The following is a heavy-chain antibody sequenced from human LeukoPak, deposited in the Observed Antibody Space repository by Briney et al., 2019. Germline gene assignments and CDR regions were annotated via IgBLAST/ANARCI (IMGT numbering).Heavy chain of an antibody. D-gene: IGHD3-16*01. CDR2: ISGSGDTT. Sequence: GGSLRLSCAASGFTFSNYAMSWVRQAPGKGLDWVSPISGSGDTTYYADSVKGRFTISRDNSKNTLYLQMKSLRAEDTAIYYCAKGAYRTWGYFDYWGQGTLVTVSS. J-gene: IGHJ4*02. V-gene: IGHV3-23*01. CDR1: GFTFSNYA. CDR3: AKGAYRTWGYFDY.